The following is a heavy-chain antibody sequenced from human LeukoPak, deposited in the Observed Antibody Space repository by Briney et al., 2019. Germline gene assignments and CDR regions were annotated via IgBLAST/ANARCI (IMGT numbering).Heavy chain of an antibody. V-gene: IGHV4-31*03. CDR3: ARAPMVRGVPIPPPSAFDI. Sequence: SETLSLTCTVSGGSISSGGYYWSWIRQHPGKGLEWIGYIYYSGSTYYNPSLKSRVTISVDTSKNQFSLKLSSVTAADTAVYYCARAPMVRGVPIPPPSAFDIWGQGTMVTVSS. J-gene: IGHJ3*02. D-gene: IGHD3-10*01. CDR1: GGSISSGGYY. CDR2: IYYSGST.